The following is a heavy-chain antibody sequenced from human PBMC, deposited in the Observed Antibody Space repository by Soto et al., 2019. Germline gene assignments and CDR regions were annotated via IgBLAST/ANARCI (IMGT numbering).Heavy chain of an antibody. Sequence: SETLSLTCAVYGGSFSGYYWTWIRQPPGKGLEWIGEINHSGSTNYNPSHKSRVTISVDTSKNQFSLKLSSVTAADTAVYYCARSRSSGCFDYWGQGTLVTVSS. CDR2: INHSGST. CDR1: GGSFSGYY. V-gene: IGHV4-34*01. D-gene: IGHD3-22*01. CDR3: ARSRSSGCFDY. J-gene: IGHJ4*02.